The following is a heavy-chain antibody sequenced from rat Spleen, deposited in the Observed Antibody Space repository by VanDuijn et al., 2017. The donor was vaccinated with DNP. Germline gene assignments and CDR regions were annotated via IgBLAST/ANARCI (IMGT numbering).Heavy chain of an antibody. CDR2: ISYSGST. Sequence: EVQLQESGPGLVKPSQSLSLTCSVTGYSITSNYWGWIRKFPGNKMEWMGYISYSGSTGYNPSLKSRISIARDTSKNQFFLHLNSLTTEDTATYYCARWVRYFDSWGQGVMVTVSS. D-gene: IGHD4-5*01. CDR1: GYSITSNY. V-gene: IGHV3-1*01. J-gene: IGHJ2*01. CDR3: ARWVRYFDS.